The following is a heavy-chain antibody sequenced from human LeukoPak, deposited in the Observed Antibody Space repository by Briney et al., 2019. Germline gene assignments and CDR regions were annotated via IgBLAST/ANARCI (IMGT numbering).Heavy chain of an antibody. V-gene: IGHV3-74*03. CDR2: INRDGSTT. CDR1: GFTFSSYW. D-gene: IGHD3-10*01. Sequence: GGSLRLSCAASGFTFSSYWMSWVRQAPGKGLEWVSRINRDGSTTKYADSVKGRFTVSRDNAKNTLNLQMNSLRAEDTAVYYCARDKKSGESSEIDYWGQGTLVIVSS. CDR3: ARDKKSGESSEIDY. J-gene: IGHJ4*02.